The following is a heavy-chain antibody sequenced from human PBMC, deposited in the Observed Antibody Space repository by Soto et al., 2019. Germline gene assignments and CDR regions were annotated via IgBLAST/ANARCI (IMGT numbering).Heavy chain of an antibody. V-gene: IGHV1-2*02. CDR1: GYTFTGCY. D-gene: IGHD6-6*01. Sequence: ASVKVSCKASGYTFTGCYMHWVRQAPGQGLEWMGWINPNSGGTNYAQKFQGRVTMTRDTSISTAYMELSRLRSDDTAVYYCAISSDSPNWFDPWGQGXLVTVSS. CDR3: AISSDSPNWFDP. CDR2: INPNSGGT. J-gene: IGHJ5*02.